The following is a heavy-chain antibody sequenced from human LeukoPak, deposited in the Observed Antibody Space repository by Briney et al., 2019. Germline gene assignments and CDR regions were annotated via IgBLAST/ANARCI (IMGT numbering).Heavy chain of an antibody. J-gene: IGHJ4*02. Sequence: PGGSLRLSCAASGCIVSSNHMNWVRQAPGEGLEWVSVIYSGGKTFYADSVKGRFTISRDNSENTLYLQMNSLRAEDTAVYYCARSYSSSPLGYWGQGTLVTVSS. CDR1: GCIVSSNH. CDR2: IYSGGKT. V-gene: IGHV3-53*01. D-gene: IGHD6-13*01. CDR3: ARSYSSSPLGY.